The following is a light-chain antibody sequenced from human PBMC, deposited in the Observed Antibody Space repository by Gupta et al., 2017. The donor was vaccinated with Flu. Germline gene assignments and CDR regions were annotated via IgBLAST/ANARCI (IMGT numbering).Light chain of an antibody. Sequence: QSALTQPASVSGSPGQSITLSCTGTSSYVGAYNSVSWYQQHPGKAPKLMIYEVSYRPSGISDRFSCSKSANTASLTISGLQADDEADYYCSSYTGSVTVFGGGTKLTVL. J-gene: IGLJ3*02. CDR2: EVS. CDR3: SSYTGSVTV. V-gene: IGLV2-14*01. CDR1: SSYVGAYNS.